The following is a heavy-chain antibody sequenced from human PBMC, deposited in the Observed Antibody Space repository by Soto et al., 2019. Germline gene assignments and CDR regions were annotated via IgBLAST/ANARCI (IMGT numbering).Heavy chain of an antibody. J-gene: IGHJ5*02. D-gene: IGHD3-16*02. CDR2: IWYDGSNK. Sequence: QVQLVESGGGVVQPGRSLRLSCAASGFTFSSYGMHWVRQAPGKGLEWEAVIWYDGSNKYYADSVKGRFTISRDNSKNTLYLQMNSLRAEDTAVYYCARSFYPVMITFGGVIPTPWFDPWGQGTLVTVSS. CDR1: GFTFSSYG. CDR3: ARSFYPVMITFGGVIPTPWFDP. V-gene: IGHV3-33*01.